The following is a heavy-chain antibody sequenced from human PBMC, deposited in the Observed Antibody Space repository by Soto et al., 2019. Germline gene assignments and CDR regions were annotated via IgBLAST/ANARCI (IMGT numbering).Heavy chain of an antibody. D-gene: IGHD5-12*01. V-gene: IGHV1-69*12. CDR1: GGTFSSYA. CDR2: IIPIFGTA. Sequence: QVQLVQSGAEVKKPGSSVKVSCKASGGTFSSYAISWVRQAPGQGLEWMGGIIPIFGTANYAQKFQGRVTITADESTSTAYMELSSLSSEDTAVYYCARGVYGDGYNFAGMDVWGQGTTVTVSS. CDR3: ARGVYGDGYNFAGMDV. J-gene: IGHJ6*02.